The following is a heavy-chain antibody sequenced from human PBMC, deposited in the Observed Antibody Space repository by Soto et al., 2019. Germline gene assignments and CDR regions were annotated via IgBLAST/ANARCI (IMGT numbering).Heavy chain of an antibody. CDR2: IWYDGSNK. Sequence: GGPLRLSCASSGFTFDAYVMHCVRQARGRGLDLVALIWYDGSNKYYADSVKGRFTISRDNSKNTLYLQMNSLRAEDTAVYYCARGARDFDYWGQGTLVPVS. CDR3: ARGARDFDY. V-gene: IGHV3-33*01. J-gene: IGHJ4*02. D-gene: IGHD3-16*01. CDR1: GFTFDAYV.